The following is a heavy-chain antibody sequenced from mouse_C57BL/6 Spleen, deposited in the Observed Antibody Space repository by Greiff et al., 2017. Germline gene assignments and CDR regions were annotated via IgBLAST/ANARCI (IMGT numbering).Heavy chain of an antibody. CDR3: ANYDGSSCGWFAY. J-gene: IGHJ3*01. CDR1: GYAFSSSW. D-gene: IGHD1-1*01. CDR2: IYPGDGDT. Sequence: QVQLQQSGPELVKPGASVKISCKASGYAFSSSWMNWVKQRPGKGLEWIGRIYPGDGDTNYNGKFKGKATLTADKSSSPAYMQRSSLTSEDSAVYVCANYDGSSCGWFAYWGQGTLVTVSA. V-gene: IGHV1-82*01.